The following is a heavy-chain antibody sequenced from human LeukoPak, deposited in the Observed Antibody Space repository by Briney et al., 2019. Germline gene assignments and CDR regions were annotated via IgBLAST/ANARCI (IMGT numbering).Heavy chain of an antibody. Sequence: PGGSLRLSCAASGFTLSSYWMTWVRQAPGKGLEWVASINQDGSEKNYVDSVKGRFTISRDNAENSLYLQMNSLRDEDTAVYYCARTRLSCDCWGQGTLVTVSS. CDR3: ARTRLSCDC. CDR1: GFTLSSYW. CDR2: INQDGSEK. J-gene: IGHJ4*02. V-gene: IGHV3-7*01.